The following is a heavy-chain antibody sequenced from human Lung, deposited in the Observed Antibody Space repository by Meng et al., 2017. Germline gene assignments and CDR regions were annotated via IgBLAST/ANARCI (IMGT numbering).Heavy chain of an antibody. CDR3: ARGQKGYFDL. CDR1: GSSISSSNYY. J-gene: IGHJ2*01. V-gene: IGHV4-30-4*01. Sequence: VQRRASVPGLVKPSHTLSLTCTVSGSSISSSNYYWSWIRQPPGKGLEWSGHIYNSGSTYYNPSLKSRITISVDTSKNQFSLKLSSVTAADTAVYYCARGQKGYFDLWGRGTLVTVSS. CDR2: IYNSGST.